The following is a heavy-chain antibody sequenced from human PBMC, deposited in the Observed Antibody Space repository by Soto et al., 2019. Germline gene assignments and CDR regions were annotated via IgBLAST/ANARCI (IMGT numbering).Heavy chain of an antibody. CDR1: GFTFTRYS. CDR2: ISSTTNYI. CDR3: ARESEDLTSNFDY. Sequence: GGSLRLSCAASGFTFTRYSMNWVRQAPGRGLEWVSSISSTTNYIYYADSMKGRFTVSRDNAKNSVYLEMNSLSAEDTAVYYCARESEDLTSNFDYWGQGTLVTVSS. V-gene: IGHV3-21*01. J-gene: IGHJ4*02.